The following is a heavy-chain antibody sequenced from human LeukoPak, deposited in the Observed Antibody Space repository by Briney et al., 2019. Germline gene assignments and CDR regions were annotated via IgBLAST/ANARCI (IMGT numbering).Heavy chain of an antibody. CDR1: GFTFSNAW. CDR2: IKSKTDGGTT. D-gene: IGHD3-22*01. V-gene: IGHV3-15*01. Sequence: GGSLRLSCAASGFTFSNAWMSWARQAPGKGLEWAGRIKSKTDGGTTDYAAPVKGRFTISRDESKNTLYLQMNSLKTEDTAVYYCTMYYYDSSGYYYFDYWGQGTLVTVSS. CDR3: TMYYYDSSGYYYFDY. J-gene: IGHJ4*02.